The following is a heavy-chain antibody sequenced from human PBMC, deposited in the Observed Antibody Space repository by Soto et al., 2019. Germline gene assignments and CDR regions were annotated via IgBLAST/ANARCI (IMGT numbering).Heavy chain of an antibody. CDR3: ARDLYSNYYYYGMDV. CDR2: ISYDGSNK. V-gene: IGHV3-30*04. J-gene: IGHJ6*02. Sequence: GESLKISCAASGFTFSSYAMHWVRQAPGKGLEWVAVISYDGSNKYYADSVKGRFTISRDNSKNTLYLQMNSLRAEDTAVYYCARDLYSNYYYYGMDVWGQGTTVTVSS. D-gene: IGHD4-4*01. CDR1: GFTFSSYA.